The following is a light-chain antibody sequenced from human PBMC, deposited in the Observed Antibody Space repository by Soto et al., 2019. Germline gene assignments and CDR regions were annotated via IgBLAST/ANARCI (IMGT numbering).Light chain of an antibody. CDR3: SSYTSTYSLV. CDR1: IDDIGAYGY. V-gene: IGLV2-14*03. Sequence: QSALTQPASVSGSPGQSVTISCTGTIDDIGAYGYVSWYQQRPGSAPQLIIYDVNNRPSGTSHRLSGSKSVHTAYLTISGLHCDDEATYHCSSYTSTYSLVFGTGTKVTVL. CDR2: DVN. J-gene: IGLJ1*01.